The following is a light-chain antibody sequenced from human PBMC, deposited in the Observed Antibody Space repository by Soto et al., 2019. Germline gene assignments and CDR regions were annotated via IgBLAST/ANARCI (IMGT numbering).Light chain of an antibody. CDR1: QSVDSNY. CDR3: QQYGTPRSVT. V-gene: IGKV3-20*01. J-gene: IGKJ5*01. Sequence: EIVLTQSPGTLSLSPGEEATLSCRASQSVDSNYLAWYQQKPGQTPRLIIYGASGRADGIPHRFSGSGFGTDFTLTISKVEPEDFAVYYCQQYGTPRSVTFGQWTRLEIK. CDR2: GAS.